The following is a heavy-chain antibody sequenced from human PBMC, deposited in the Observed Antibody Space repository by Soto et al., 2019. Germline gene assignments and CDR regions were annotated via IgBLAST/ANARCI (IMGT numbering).Heavy chain of an antibody. CDR1: GESMSSSSYY. CDR3: ARQRTTVVTQAYFDH. D-gene: IGHD2-21*02. Sequence: PSETLSLTCIVSGESMSSSSYYGGWIRQPPGKGLEWIGSIYYSGRTYYNPSFKSRVTISIDTSKNQFSLKLSSVTATDTAVYYCARQRTTVVTQAYFDHWGQGALVTVSS. V-gene: IGHV4-39*01. CDR2: IYYSGRT. J-gene: IGHJ4*02.